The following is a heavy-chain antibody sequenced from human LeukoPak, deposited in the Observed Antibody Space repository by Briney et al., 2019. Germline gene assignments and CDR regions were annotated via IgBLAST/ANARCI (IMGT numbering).Heavy chain of an antibody. CDR1: GFTFSSYW. V-gene: IGHV3-7*01. Sequence: GGSLRLSCAASGFTFSSYWMSWVRQAPGKGLEWVANIKQDGSEKYYVDSVKGRFTISRDNAKNSLYLQMNSLRAEDTAVYYCARGGATVSANFDYWGQGTLVTVSS. J-gene: IGHJ4*02. CDR2: IKQDGSEK. CDR3: ARGGATVSANFDY. D-gene: IGHD4-11*01.